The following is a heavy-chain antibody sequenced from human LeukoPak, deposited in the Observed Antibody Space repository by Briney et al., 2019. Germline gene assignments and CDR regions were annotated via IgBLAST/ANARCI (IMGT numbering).Heavy chain of an antibody. Sequence: ASVKVSCKASGGTFSSYAISRVRQAPGQGLEWMGGIIPIFGTANYAQKFQGRVTITADESTSTAYMELSSLRSEDTAVYYCARGVVVPAAMVGAGFFDYWGQGTLVTVSS. CDR3: ARGVVVPAAMVGAGFFDY. CDR2: IIPIFGTA. CDR1: GGTFSSYA. V-gene: IGHV1-69*01. J-gene: IGHJ4*02. D-gene: IGHD2-2*01.